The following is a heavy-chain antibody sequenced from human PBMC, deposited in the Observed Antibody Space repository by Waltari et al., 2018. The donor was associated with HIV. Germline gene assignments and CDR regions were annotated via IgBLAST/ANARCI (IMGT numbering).Heavy chain of an antibody. CDR1: GYTFASYD. Sequence: QVQLVQSGAEGKKPGASVKVACKASGYTFASYDITWVRQATGQGLEWMGWKDPNSGNTGYAQKVQGRVTMTRNTSISTAYMELSSLRAEDTAVYYCARGRRDSWDAFDIWGQGTMGTVSS. CDR2: KDPNSGNT. J-gene: IGHJ3*02. V-gene: IGHV1-8*01. CDR3: ARGRRDSWDAFDI.